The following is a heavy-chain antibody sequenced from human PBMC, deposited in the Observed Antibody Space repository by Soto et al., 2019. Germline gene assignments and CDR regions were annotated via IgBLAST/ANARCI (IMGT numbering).Heavy chain of an antibody. CDR2: IYYSGST. Sequence: PSETLSLTCTVSGGSISSGDYYWSWIRQPPGKGLEWIGYIYYSGSTYYNPSLKSRVTISVDTSKNQFSLKLSSVTAADTAVYYCARDWDVYDRDAFDIWGQGTMVTVSS. V-gene: IGHV4-30-4*01. D-gene: IGHD5-12*01. CDR3: ARDWDVYDRDAFDI. J-gene: IGHJ3*02. CDR1: GGSISSGDYY.